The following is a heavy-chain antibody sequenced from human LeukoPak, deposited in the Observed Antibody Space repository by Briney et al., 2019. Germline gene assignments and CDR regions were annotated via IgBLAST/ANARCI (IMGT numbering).Heavy chain of an antibody. D-gene: IGHD1-26*01. V-gene: IGHV3-30*03. J-gene: IGHJ4*02. CDR2: ISYDGSNK. CDR1: GFTFSSYG. Sequence: GGSLRLSCAASGFTFSSYGMHWVRQAPGKGLEWVAVISYDGSNKYYADSVKGRFTISRDNSKNTLYPQMNSLRAEDTAVYYCAMGLVGSQAQASDWGQGTLVTVSS. CDR3: AMGLVGSQAQASD.